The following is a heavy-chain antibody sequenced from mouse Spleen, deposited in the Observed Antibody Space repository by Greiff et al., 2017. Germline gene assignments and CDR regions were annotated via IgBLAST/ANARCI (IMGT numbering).Heavy chain of an antibody. CDR1: GYTFTSYW. J-gene: IGHJ3*01. V-gene: IGHV1-50*01. CDR3: ARSAARAFAY. D-gene: IGHD3-1*01. CDR2: IDPSDSYT. Sequence: QVQLQQSGAELVKPGASVKLSCKASGYTFTSYWMQWVKQRPGQGLEWIGEIDPSDSYTNYNQKFKGKATLTVDTSSSTAYMQLSSLTSEDSAVYYCARSAARAFAYWGQGTLVTVSA.